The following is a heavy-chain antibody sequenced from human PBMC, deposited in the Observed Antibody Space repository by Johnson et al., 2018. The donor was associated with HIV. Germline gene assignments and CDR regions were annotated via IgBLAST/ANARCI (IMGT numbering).Heavy chain of an antibody. V-gene: IGHV3-66*01. J-gene: IGHJ3*02. CDR3: AREEVTIFGVAYDAFDI. D-gene: IGHD3-3*01. CDR1: GFTVSSNY. CDR2: IYSGGST. Sequence: VQLVESVGGLVQPGGSLRLSCAASGFTVSSNYMSWVRQAPGKGLEWVSVIYSGGSTYYADSVKGRFTISRDNSKNTRYLQMNSLRAEDTAVYHCAREEVTIFGVAYDAFDIWGQGTMVTVSS.